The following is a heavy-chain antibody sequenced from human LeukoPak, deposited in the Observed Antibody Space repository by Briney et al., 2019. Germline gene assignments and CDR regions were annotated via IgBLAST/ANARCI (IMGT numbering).Heavy chain of an antibody. J-gene: IGHJ4*02. CDR2: IKHDGSET. D-gene: IGHD6-19*01. CDR1: GFKFSSYW. CDR3: ARAYRGWNPDY. Sequence: GGSLRLSRAASGFKFSSYWMSWVRQAPGKGLEWVANIKHDGSETYYVDSVKGRFTISRDNAKNSVSLQMNSLRAEDTAVYLCARAYRGWNPDYWGQGTLVTVSS. V-gene: IGHV3-7*04.